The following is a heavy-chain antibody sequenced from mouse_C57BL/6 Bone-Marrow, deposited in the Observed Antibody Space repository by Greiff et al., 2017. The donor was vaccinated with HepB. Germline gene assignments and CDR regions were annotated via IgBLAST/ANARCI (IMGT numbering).Heavy chain of an antibody. J-gene: IGHJ3*01. D-gene: IGHD6-2*01. Sequence: QVQLQQPGAELVMPGASVKLSCKASGYTFTSYWMHWVKQRPGQGLEWIGEIDPSDSYTNYNQKFKGKSTLTVDKSSSTAYRQLSSLTSEDSAVYYCARGESAWFAYWGQGTLVTVSA. CDR3: ARGESAWFAY. CDR1: GYTFTSYW. V-gene: IGHV1-69*01. CDR2: IDPSDSYT.